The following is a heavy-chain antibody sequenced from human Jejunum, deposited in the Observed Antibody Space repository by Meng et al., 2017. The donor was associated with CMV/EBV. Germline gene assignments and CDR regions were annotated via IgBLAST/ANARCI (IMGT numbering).Heavy chain of an antibody. CDR2: IYSGGTT. CDR1: GFSVSSNY. V-gene: IGHV3-66*01. CDR3: VRNLGYTYGLVS. D-gene: IGHD5-18*01. J-gene: IGHJ5*02. Sequence: EWQLVELGGGLAQPGESLRLSCAASGFSVSSNYMSWVRQAPGKGLEWVTLIYSGGTTFYADSVKGRFTISRDNSKNVLYLQMNSVRAEDTALYHCVRNLGYTYGLVSWGQGTLVTVSS.